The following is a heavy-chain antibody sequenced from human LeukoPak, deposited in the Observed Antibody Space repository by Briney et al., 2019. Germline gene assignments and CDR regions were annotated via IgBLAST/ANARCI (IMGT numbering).Heavy chain of an antibody. D-gene: IGHD1-26*01. CDR1: GFTLSDYA. CDR2: ISSNGGVT. J-gene: IGHJ4*02. CDR3: ARGSTRGSPTPNDY. Sequence: PGGSLRLSCAASGFTLSDYAMHWVRQAPGKGLEYVSAISSNGGVTFYANSVKGRFTVSRDNSKNTLYLQLGSLRAEDMAVYYCARGSTRGSPTPNDYWGQGTLVTVSS. V-gene: IGHV3-64*01.